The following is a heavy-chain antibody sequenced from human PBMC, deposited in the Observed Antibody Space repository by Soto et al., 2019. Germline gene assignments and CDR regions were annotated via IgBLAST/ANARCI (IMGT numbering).Heavy chain of an antibody. D-gene: IGHD5-18*01. V-gene: IGHV3-48*02. CDR3: AREQIQLWLRPFDY. CDR1: GFTFSSYS. CDR2: ISSSSTI. Sequence: EVQLVESGGGLVQPGGSLRLSCAASGFTFSSYSMNWVRQAPGKGLEWVSYISSSSTIYYADSVKGRFTISRDNAKNSLYLQMNSLRDEDTAVYYCAREQIQLWLRPFDYWGQGTLVTVSS. J-gene: IGHJ4*02.